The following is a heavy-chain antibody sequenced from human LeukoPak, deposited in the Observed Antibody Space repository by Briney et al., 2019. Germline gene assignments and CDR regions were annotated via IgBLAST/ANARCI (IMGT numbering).Heavy chain of an antibody. Sequence: PGGSLRLXCAASGLTVSSNYMGWVRQAPGKGLEWVSVIYRGGATSFAESVKGRFTISRDNPTTTLYLQMNSLRAEDTAVYYCALSWRSDDAFDIWGQGTMVTVSS. V-gene: IGHV3-53*01. CDR2: IYRGGAT. J-gene: IGHJ3*02. CDR3: ALSWRSDDAFDI. CDR1: GLTVSSNY.